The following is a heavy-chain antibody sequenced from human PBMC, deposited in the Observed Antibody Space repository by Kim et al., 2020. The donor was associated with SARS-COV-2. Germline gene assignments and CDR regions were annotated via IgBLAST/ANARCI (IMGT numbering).Heavy chain of an antibody. D-gene: IGHD4-17*01. CDR3: AREAGVIGSTVTTGYGMDV. V-gene: IGHV3-21*01. Sequence: GALRLSCAASGFTFSSYSMNWVRQAPGKGLEWVSSISSSSSYIYYADSVKGRFTISRDNAKNSLYLQMNSLRAEDTAVYYCAREAGVIGSTVTTGYGMDVWGQGTTVTVSS. CDR2: ISSSSSYI. J-gene: IGHJ6*02. CDR1: GFTFSSYS.